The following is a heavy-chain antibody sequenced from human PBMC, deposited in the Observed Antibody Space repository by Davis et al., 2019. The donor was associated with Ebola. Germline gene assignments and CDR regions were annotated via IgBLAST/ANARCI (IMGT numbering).Heavy chain of an antibody. CDR3: ARGGWSPDNWFDP. Sequence: PSETLSLTCTVSGGSISTYHWTWIRQPPGKGLEWIGYVQNIGSRKYNPSLRSRVTLSVDTSKNQFSLKLTSVTAADTAFYYCARGGWSPDNWFDPWGQGTLVTVSS. J-gene: IGHJ5*02. CDR2: VQNIGSR. V-gene: IGHV4-59*12. D-gene: IGHD2-15*01. CDR1: GGSISTYH.